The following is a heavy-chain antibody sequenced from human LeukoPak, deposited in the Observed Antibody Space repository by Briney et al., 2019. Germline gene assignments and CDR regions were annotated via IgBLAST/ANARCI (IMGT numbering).Heavy chain of an antibody. J-gene: IGHJ4*02. CDR1: GGSISSYY. CDR2: IYCSGST. CDR3: AYGDYEYYFDY. Sequence: PSETLSLTCTVSGGSISSYYWSWIRQPPGKGLEWIGYIYCSGSTNYNPSLKSRVTISVDTSKNQFSLKLSSVTAADTAVYYCAYGDYEYYFDYWGQGTLVTVSS. D-gene: IGHD4-17*01. V-gene: IGHV4-59*01.